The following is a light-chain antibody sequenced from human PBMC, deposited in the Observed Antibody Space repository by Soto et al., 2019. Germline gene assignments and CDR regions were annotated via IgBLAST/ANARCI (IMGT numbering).Light chain of an antibody. Sequence: DIQMTQSPSSLSASVGDRVTITCRASQDISNSLAWYQQKAGKVPKVLIYATSILRSGVPARFSGSGSGTDCTLTISSLQPDDVATYYCHNYNSDPLTFGGGTKVEI. CDR3: HNYNSDPLT. CDR1: QDISNS. CDR2: ATS. J-gene: IGKJ4*02. V-gene: IGKV1-27*01.